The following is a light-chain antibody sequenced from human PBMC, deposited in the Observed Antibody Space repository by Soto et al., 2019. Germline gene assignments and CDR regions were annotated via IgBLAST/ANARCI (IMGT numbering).Light chain of an antibody. V-gene: IGLV2-14*01. CDR1: SSDIGPYNY. CDR2: EVT. J-gene: IGLJ1*01. CDR3: SSYSSSATPYV. Sequence: QSVLTQPASVSGSPGQSITISCIGTSSDIGPYNYVSWYQQHPDKAPKLILYEVTNRPSGASDRFSGSKSGNAAFLTISGLQAEDEADYYCSSYSSSATPYVFGTGTKVTVL.